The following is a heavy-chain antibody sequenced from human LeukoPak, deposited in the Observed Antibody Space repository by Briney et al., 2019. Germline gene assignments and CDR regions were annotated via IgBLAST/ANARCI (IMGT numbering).Heavy chain of an antibody. Sequence: GGSLRLSCAASGFTFSSYSMNWVRQAPGKGLEWVSSISSSSSYIYYADSVKGRFTISRDNAKNSLYLQMNSLRAEDTAVYYCARDRMRKVPAAMSYYYYYYMDVWGKGTTVTVSS. CDR1: GFTFSSYS. J-gene: IGHJ6*03. CDR2: ISSSSSYI. CDR3: ARDRMRKVPAAMSYYYYYYMDV. V-gene: IGHV3-21*01. D-gene: IGHD2-2*01.